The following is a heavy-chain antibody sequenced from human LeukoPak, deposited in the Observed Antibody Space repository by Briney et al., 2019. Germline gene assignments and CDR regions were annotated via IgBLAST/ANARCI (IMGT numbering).Heavy chain of an antibody. CDR3: ARAEVLLWFGESPGAEYFQH. Sequence: NPGGSLRLSCAASELTFSSYNMNWVRQAPGKGLEWVSSISTRGSYIYYADSLKGRFTISRDNAKNSLYLQMNSLRAEDTAVYYCARAEVLLWFGESPGAEYFQHWGQGTLVTVSS. J-gene: IGHJ1*01. V-gene: IGHV3-21*01. CDR2: ISTRGSYI. CDR1: ELTFSSYN. D-gene: IGHD3-10*01.